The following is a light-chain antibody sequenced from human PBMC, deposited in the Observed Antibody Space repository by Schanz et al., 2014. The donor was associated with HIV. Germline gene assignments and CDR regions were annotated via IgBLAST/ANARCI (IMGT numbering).Light chain of an antibody. Sequence: IVLTQSPATLSLSPGERATLSCRASQSISFYLAWFQQKPGQAPRLLIYDVSTRVTAIPARFSGSESGTDFTLTISSLQSEDFALYYCLHYNGWPTFGQGTRLEIK. CDR1: QSISFY. CDR3: LHYNGWPT. CDR2: DVS. J-gene: IGKJ5*01. V-gene: IGKV3-15*01.